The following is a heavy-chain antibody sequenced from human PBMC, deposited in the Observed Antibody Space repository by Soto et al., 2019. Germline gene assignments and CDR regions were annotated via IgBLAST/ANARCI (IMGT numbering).Heavy chain of an antibody. J-gene: IGHJ3*02. Sequence: PSETLSLTCAVSGASISSSNWWSWVRHALGKGPECVGEISHGGRTNHNTSLESRVNISVDKSKNPFSLKLSSVTAADRAGYYCARVLVVLDILTGYPDRPDAFEIWGKGRMVT. CDR2: ISHGGRT. D-gene: IGHD3-9*01. CDR3: ARVLVVLDILTGYPDRPDAFEI. V-gene: IGHV4-4*02. CDR1: GASISSSNW.